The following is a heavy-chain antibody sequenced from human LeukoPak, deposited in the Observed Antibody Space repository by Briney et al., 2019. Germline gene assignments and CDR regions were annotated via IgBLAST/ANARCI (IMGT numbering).Heavy chain of an antibody. CDR3: ARENTGSYREFDY. V-gene: IGHV4-4*07. CDR2: IYSGGST. J-gene: IGHJ4*02. CDR1: GGSISSYY. Sequence: PSETLSLTCTVSGGSISSYYWSWIRQPAGKGLGWIGRIYSGGSTNYNPSLKSRVTMSVDSSNNQFSLKLSSVTAADTAVFYCARENTGSYREFDYWGQGTLVTVSS. D-gene: IGHD1-26*01.